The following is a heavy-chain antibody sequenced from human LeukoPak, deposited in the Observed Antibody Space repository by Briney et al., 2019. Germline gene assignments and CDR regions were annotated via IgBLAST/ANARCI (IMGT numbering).Heavy chain of an antibody. D-gene: IGHD6-19*01. CDR3: ALLAVASDFDY. CDR1: GFPFSIYE. CDR2: IGSSGTTI. J-gene: IGHJ4*02. Sequence: PGGSLRLSCAVSGFPFSIYEMNWVRQAPGKGLEWVSNIGSSGTTIYYADSAKGRFSVSRDNAKNSLYLQMNSLRVEDTAVYYCALLAVASDFDYWGQGALVTVSS. V-gene: IGHV3-48*03.